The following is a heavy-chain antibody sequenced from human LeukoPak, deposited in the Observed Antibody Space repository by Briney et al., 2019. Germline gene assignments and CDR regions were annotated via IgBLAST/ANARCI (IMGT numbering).Heavy chain of an antibody. CDR3: ARVDYDILTGYSSYWYFDL. CDR2: INPNSGGT. CDR1: GYTFTGYY. V-gene: IGHV1-2*02. D-gene: IGHD3-9*01. J-gene: IGHJ2*01. Sequence: ASVKVSCKASGYTFTGYYMHWVRQAPGQGLEWMGWINPNSGGTNYAQKFQGRVTMTRDTSISTAYMELSRLRSDDTAVYYCARVDYDILTGYSSYWYFDLWGRGTLVTVSS.